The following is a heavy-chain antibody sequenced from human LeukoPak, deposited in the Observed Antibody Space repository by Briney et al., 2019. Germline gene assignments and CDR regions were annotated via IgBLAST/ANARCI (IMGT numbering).Heavy chain of an antibody. D-gene: IGHD3-10*01. Sequence: AGGSLRLSCAASGFTFSSYEMNWVRQAPGKGLEWVSYISSSGSTIYYADSVKGRFTISRDNAKNSQYLQMNSLRAEDTAVYYCARNNYYGSGSPFDYWGQGTLVTVSS. CDR2: ISSSGSTI. V-gene: IGHV3-48*03. J-gene: IGHJ4*02. CDR1: GFTFSSYE. CDR3: ARNNYYGSGSPFDY.